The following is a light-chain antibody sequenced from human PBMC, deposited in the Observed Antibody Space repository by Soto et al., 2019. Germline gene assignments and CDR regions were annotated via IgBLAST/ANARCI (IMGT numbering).Light chain of an antibody. CDR3: QQYDKSPLT. V-gene: IGKV3-20*01. Sequence: EIVLTQSPGNLSLSPGERATLSCRASQSVSNSPLAWHQQKPGQAPRLLIFGVSSRAAGIPVRFSGSGCRIVLALNICKLEHEDYAVYYCQQYDKSPLTFGGGTKVEI. CDR2: GVS. J-gene: IGKJ4*01. CDR1: QSVSNSP.